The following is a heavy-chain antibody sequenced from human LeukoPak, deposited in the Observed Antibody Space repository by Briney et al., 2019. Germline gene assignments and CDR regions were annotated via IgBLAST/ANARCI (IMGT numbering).Heavy chain of an antibody. CDR1: GFTFSSYG. D-gene: IGHD3-22*01. CDR3: AKDPRYYDGRGYHGGYYYYMDV. J-gene: IGHJ6*03. CDR2: IRYDGSNK. Sequence: PGGSLRLSCAASGFTFSSYGMHWVRQAPGKGLEWVAFIRYDGSNKYYADSVKGRFTISRDNSKNTPYLQMNILTAKDTAVYYCAKDPRYYDGRGYHGGYYYYMDVWGKGTTVTVSS. V-gene: IGHV3-30*02.